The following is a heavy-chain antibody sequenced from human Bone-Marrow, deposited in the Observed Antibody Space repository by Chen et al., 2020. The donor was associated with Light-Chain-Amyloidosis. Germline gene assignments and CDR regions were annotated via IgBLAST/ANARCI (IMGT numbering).Heavy chain of an antibody. CDR2: INAGNGNT. Sequence: QVQLVQSGAEVKKPGASVKVSCKASGYTFTNYALHWVRQAPGQRLEWMGWINAGNGNTKYSQKYQRRVTITRDTSASIAYMELSSLRSEDTAVYYCARDRFYGSGSYYIFDYWGQGTLVTVSS. V-gene: IGHV1-3*01. CDR1: GYTFTNYA. J-gene: IGHJ4*02. D-gene: IGHD3-10*01. CDR3: ARDRFYGSGSYYIFDY.